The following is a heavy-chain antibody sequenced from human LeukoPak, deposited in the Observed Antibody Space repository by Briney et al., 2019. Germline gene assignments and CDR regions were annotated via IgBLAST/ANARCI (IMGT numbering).Heavy chain of an antibody. CDR3: ARVVSSSWYYFDY. CDR1: GFPFSSYA. D-gene: IGHD6-13*01. Sequence: PGRSLRLFCAASGFPFSSYAMHWVRPAPGKGLEWVAVISYDGSNKYYADSVTGRFTISRDNSQYHLYLQMISLRAEDTAVYYCARVVSSSWYYFDYWGQGTLVTVSS. J-gene: IGHJ4*02. CDR2: ISYDGSNK. V-gene: IGHV3-30-3*01.